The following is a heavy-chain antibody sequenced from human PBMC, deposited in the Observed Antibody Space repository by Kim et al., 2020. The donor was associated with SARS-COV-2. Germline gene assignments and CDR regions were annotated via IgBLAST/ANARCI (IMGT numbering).Heavy chain of an antibody. Sequence: GGSLRLSCAASGFTFSSYEMNWVRQAPGKGLEWVSYISSSGSTIYYADSVKGRFTISRDNAKNSLYLQMNSLRAEDTAVYYCARNFWSGYDYWGQGTLVTVSS. CDR1: GFTFSSYE. V-gene: IGHV3-48*03. J-gene: IGHJ4*02. CDR3: ARNFWSGYDY. CDR2: ISSSGSTI. D-gene: IGHD3-3*01.